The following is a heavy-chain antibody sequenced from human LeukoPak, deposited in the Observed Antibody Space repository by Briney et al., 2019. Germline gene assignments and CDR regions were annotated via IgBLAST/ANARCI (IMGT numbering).Heavy chain of an antibody. CDR2: IYSDDST. CDR1: GFTVSSNY. V-gene: IGHV3-53*04. Sequence: GGSLRLSCVASGFTVSSNYMSWVRQAPGKGLEWVSMIYSDDSTCYADSVKGRFTISRHSSKNTLYLQMNSLRPDDTAMYYCASAGGQWLRPDRWGQGTLVTVSS. CDR3: ASAGGQWLRPDR. J-gene: IGHJ5*02. D-gene: IGHD5-12*01.